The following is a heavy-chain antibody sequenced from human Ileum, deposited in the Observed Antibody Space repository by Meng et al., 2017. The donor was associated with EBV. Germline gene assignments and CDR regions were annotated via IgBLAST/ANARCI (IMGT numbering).Heavy chain of an antibody. J-gene: IGHJ4*02. CDR3: ARDSVIAAGSYCDY. CDR1: GFTFTDYV. D-gene: IGHD6-13*01. CDR2: IIVGTGRT. Sequence: QVPLVQSGAEVQQPGASVKVSCKASGFTFTDYVIQWVRQAPGQRPEWMGWIIVGTGRTEYSQNLQGRVTITWDTSASTAYMELSSLRSEDTAVYYCARDSVIAAGSYCDYWGQGALVTVSS. V-gene: IGHV1-3*01.